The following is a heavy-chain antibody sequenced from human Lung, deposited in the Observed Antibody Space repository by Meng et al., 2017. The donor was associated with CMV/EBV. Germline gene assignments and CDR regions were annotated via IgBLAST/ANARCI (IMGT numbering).Heavy chain of an antibody. Sequence: GEXXKISCAASGFTFSSYAMSWVRQAPGKGLEWVSAISGSGGSTYYADSVKGRFTISRDNSKNTLYLQMNSLRAEDTAVYYCAKDKIFGVTLDYWGQGTLVTVSS. D-gene: IGHD3-3*01. CDR1: GFTFSSYA. J-gene: IGHJ4*02. CDR2: ISGSGGST. V-gene: IGHV3-23*01. CDR3: AKDKIFGVTLDY.